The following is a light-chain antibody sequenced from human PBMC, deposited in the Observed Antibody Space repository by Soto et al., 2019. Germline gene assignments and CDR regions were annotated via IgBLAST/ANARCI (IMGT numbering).Light chain of an antibody. CDR1: RSVSSSS. J-gene: IGKJ1*01. V-gene: IGKV3-20*01. CDR2: GVS. Sequence: EIVLTQSPGSLSLSPGERATLSCRASRSVSSSSLGWYQQKPGQAPRLLIYGVSTRATGIPDRFSGSGSGTDLTLTISGLEPEDFAMYYCRQYGSSPPTFGQGTKVEVK. CDR3: RQYGSSPPT.